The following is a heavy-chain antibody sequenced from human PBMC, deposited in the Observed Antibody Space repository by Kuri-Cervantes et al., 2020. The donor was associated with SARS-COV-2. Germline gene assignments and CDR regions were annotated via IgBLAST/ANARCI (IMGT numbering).Heavy chain of an antibody. D-gene: IGHD2-2*02. CDR1: GGSISSYY. J-gene: IGHJ6*03. CDR2: IYYSGST. CDR3: AREVGLVPAAILLDDYYYMDV. V-gene: IGHV4-59*01. Sequence: SETLSLTCTVSGGSISSYYWSWIRQPPGKGLEWIGYIYYSGSTNYNPSLKSRVTISVDTSKNQFSLKLSSVTAADTAVYYCAREVGLVPAAILLDDYYYMDVWGKGTTVTVSS.